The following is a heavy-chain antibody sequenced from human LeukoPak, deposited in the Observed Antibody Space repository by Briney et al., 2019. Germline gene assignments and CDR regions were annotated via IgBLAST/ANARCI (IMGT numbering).Heavy chain of an antibody. D-gene: IGHD4-11*01. CDR3: AKDRVFGTVTPYYIDY. J-gene: IGHJ4*02. CDR1: GFTFSSYA. CDR2: ISGSGGST. Sequence: PGGSLRLSCAASGFTFSSYAMSWVRQAPGKGLEWVSAISGSGGSTYFADSVKGRFTISRDNSKNTLYLQMNSLRAEDTAVYYCAKDRVFGTVTPYYIDYWGQGTLVTVSS. V-gene: IGHV3-23*01.